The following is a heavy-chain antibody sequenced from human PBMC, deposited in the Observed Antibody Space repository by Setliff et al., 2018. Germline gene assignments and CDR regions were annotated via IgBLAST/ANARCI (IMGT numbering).Heavy chain of an antibody. V-gene: IGHV4-31*01. CDR3: ARQDRFYDRSVFVEYFQH. CDR2: MNYGGTA. Sequence: SETLSLTCTVSGASISSSSVNNFWTWIRQLPGKGLEWIGYMNYGGTAYYNPSLKSLVSISIDTSKNQFSLKLASVTAADTAVYYCARQDRFYDRSVFVEYFQHWGQGALVTVSS. D-gene: IGHD3-22*01. CDR1: GASISSSSVNNF. J-gene: IGHJ1*01.